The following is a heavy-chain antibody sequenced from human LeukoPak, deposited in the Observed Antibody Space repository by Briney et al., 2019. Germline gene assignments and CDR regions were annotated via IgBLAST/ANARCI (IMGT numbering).Heavy chain of an antibody. Sequence: GGSLRLSCAASGFTFSSHGMHWVRQAPGKGLEWVAVISYDGSNKYYADSVKGRFTISRDNSKNTLYLQMNSLRAEDTAVYYCASYSGWDFDYWGQGTLVTVSS. CDR3: ASYSGWDFDY. D-gene: IGHD6-19*01. CDR1: GFTFSSHG. J-gene: IGHJ4*02. CDR2: ISYDGSNK. V-gene: IGHV3-30*03.